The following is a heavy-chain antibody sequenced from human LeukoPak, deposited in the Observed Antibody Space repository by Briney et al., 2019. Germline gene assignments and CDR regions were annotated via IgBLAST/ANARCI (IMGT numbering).Heavy chain of an antibody. CDR3: ARPETRSVAATWEYYYYYGMDV. V-gene: IGHV3-30-3*01. CDR2: ISYDGSNK. CDR1: GFTFSSYA. J-gene: IGHJ6*02. Sequence: PGRSLRLSCSASGFTFSSYAMHWVRQAPGKGLEWVAVISYDGSNKYYADSVKGRFTISRDNSKNTLYLQMNSLRAEDTAVYYCARPETRSVAATWEYYYYYGMDVWGQGTTVTVSS. D-gene: IGHD2-15*01.